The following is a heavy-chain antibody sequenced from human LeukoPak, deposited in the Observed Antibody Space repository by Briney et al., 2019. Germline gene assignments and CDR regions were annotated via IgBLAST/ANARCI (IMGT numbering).Heavy chain of an antibody. J-gene: IGHJ4*02. Sequence: GGSLRLSCTASGFTFSSYSLNWVRQAPGKGLEWVSSVSTGSNYIYYADSVKGRFTISRDNSKNTLYLQMNSLRAEDTAVYYCAREDYYGSGRPFDYWGQGTLVTVSS. V-gene: IGHV3-21*01. D-gene: IGHD3-10*01. CDR1: GFTFSSYS. CDR2: VSTGSNYI. CDR3: AREDYYGSGRPFDY.